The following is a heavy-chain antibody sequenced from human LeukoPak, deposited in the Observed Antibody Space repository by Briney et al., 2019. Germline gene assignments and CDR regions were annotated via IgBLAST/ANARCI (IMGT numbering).Heavy chain of an antibody. CDR3: ARDGGQRGYSYGYAINFDY. V-gene: IGHV4-59*01. CDR2: IYYSGST. J-gene: IGHJ4*02. D-gene: IGHD5-18*01. Sequence: SETLSLTCTVSGGSISSYYWSWIRQPPGKGLEWIGYIYYSGSTNYNPSLKSRVTISVDTSKNQFSLKLSSVTAADTAVYYCARDGGQRGYSYGYAINFDYWGQGTLVTVSS. CDR1: GGSISSYY.